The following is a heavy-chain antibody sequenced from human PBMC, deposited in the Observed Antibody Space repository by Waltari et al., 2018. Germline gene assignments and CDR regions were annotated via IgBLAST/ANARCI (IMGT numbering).Heavy chain of an antibody. CDR2: IYSGGST. J-gene: IGHJ4*02. CDR3: ARDRRQSAVDY. Sequence: EVQLVESGGGLIQPGGSLRLSCAASGFTVSSNYMSWVRQAPGKGLEWVSVIYSGGSTYYADSVKGRFTISRDNAKNSLYLQMNGLRAEDTAVYYCARDRRQSAVDYWGQGTLVTVSS. D-gene: IGHD4-4*01. V-gene: IGHV3-53*01. CDR1: GFTVSSNY.